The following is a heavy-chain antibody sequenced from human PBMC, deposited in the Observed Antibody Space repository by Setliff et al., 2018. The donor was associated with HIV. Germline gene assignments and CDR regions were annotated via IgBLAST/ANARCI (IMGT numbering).Heavy chain of an antibody. Sequence: PSETLSLTCTVSSGYMSGHFWTWVRQTPGEGLEWIGNIYLGETTNYNPSPKSRATISLETSKRQFSLHLTSVTAADTAIYYCARDPSQYLDFLFDPQPFNVWGHGTMVTVS. D-gene: IGHD3-9*01. CDR1: SGYMSGHF. V-gene: IGHV4-59*11. CDR2: IYLGETT. J-gene: IGHJ3*01. CDR3: ARDPSQYLDFLFDPQPFNV.